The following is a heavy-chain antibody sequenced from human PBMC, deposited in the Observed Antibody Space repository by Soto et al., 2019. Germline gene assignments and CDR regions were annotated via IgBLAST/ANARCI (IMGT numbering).Heavy chain of an antibody. V-gene: IGHV1-69*01. Sequence: QVQLVQSGAEVKKPGSSVKVSCKASVGTFSSYAISWVRQAPGQGLEWMGGIIPIFGTANYAQKFQGRVTITADESTSTAYMELSSLRSEDTGVYYCARGGAVCRTSCFVSKDRGGDFDYWGQGTLVTVSS. J-gene: IGHJ4*02. CDR1: VGTFSSYA. D-gene: IGHD2-2*01. CDR2: IIPIFGTA. CDR3: ARGGAVCRTSCFVSKDRGGDFDY.